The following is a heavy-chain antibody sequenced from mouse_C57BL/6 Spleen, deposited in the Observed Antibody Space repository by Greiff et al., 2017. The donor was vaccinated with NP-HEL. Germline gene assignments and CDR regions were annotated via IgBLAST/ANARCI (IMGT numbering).Heavy chain of an antibody. CDR2: ISSGGDYI. J-gene: IGHJ1*03. D-gene: IGHD1-1*01. CDR3: TREGYYGSWYFDV. CDR1: GFTFSSYA. Sequence: EVKLVESGEGLVKPGGSLKLSCAASGFTFSSYAMSWVRQTPEKRLEWVAYISSGGDYIYYADTVKGRFTISRDNARNTLYLQMSSLKSEDTAMYYCTREGYYGSWYFDVWGTGTTVTVSS. V-gene: IGHV5-9-1*02.